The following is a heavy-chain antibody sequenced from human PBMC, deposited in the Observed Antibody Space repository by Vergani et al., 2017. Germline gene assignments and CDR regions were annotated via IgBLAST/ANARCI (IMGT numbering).Heavy chain of an antibody. CDR3: TTDPRYCGDGSCYWLRDHHYYGMDV. CDR1: GISFRNAW. Sequence: EVHLLESGGGLVQSGGSLRLSCAASGISFRNAWMNWVRRTPGKGLEWVGRIKSTFDRGTTDYAAAVKGRFTISRDDSKNTLFLQMNGLKTEDIGVYYCTTDPRYCGDGSCYWLRDHHYYGMDVWGQGTTVTVSS. V-gene: IGHV3-15*07. CDR2: IKSTFDRGTT. J-gene: IGHJ6*02. D-gene: IGHD2-21*01.